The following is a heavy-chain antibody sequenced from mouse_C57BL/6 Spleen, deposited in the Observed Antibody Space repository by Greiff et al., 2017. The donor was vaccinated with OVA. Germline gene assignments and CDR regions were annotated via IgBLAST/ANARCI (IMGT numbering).Heavy chain of an antibody. Sequence: EVHLVESGGGLVKPGGSLKLSCAASGFTFSDYGMHWVRQAPEKGLEWVAYISSGSSTIYYADTVKGRFTISRDNAKNTLFLQMTSLRSEDTAMYYCARLTTRDAMDYWGQGTSVTVSS. V-gene: IGHV5-17*01. CDR3: ARLTTRDAMDY. D-gene: IGHD1-1*01. J-gene: IGHJ4*01. CDR1: GFTFSDYG. CDR2: ISSGSSTI.